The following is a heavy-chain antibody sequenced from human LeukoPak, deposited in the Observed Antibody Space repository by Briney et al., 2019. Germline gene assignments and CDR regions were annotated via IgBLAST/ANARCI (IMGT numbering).Heavy chain of an antibody. CDR3: ARDIQLST. CDR1: GFTFSVAA. Sequence: GGSLRLSCAASGFTFSVAAMTWVRQAPGKGLEWVSLIGASGESTYYADSVKGRFTISRDNSKNTLSLQMNSLRVEDTAMYFCARDIQLSTWGLGTMVTVSS. CDR2: IGASGEST. V-gene: IGHV3-23*01. D-gene: IGHD5-24*01. J-gene: IGHJ3*01.